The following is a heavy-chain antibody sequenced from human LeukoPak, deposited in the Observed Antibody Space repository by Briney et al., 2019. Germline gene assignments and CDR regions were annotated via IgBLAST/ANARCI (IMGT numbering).Heavy chain of an antibody. Sequence: PSETLSLTCAVSGYSISSGYYWGWIRQPPGKGLEWIGSIYHSGSTYYNPSLKSRVTISVDTSKTQFSLKLSSVTAADTAVYYCARLGIDYWGQGTLVTVSS. CDR3: ARLGIDY. D-gene: IGHD7-27*01. J-gene: IGHJ4*02. CDR2: IYHSGST. V-gene: IGHV4-38-2*01. CDR1: GYSISSGYY.